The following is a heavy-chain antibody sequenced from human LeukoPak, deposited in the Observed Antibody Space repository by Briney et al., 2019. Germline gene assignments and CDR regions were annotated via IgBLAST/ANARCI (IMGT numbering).Heavy chain of an antibody. CDR2: IYSDGRT. V-gene: IGHV3-53*01. CDR1: GFTVGNNY. CDR3: ARDYQDFWSGSVFYYFDY. D-gene: IGHD3-3*01. Sequence: QPGGSLRLSCAASGFTVGNNYMSWVRQAPGKGLEWVSVIYSDGRTYYADSVKGRFIISRDNSKNTLSLQMNSPRAEDTAVYYCARDYQDFWSGSVFYYFDYWGQGTLVTVSS. J-gene: IGHJ4*02.